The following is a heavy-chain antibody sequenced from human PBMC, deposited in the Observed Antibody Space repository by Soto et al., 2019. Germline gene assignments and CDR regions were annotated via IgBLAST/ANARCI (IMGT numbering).Heavy chain of an antibody. CDR3: ARKVVPGAVAGTSDY. V-gene: IGHV4-31*03. Sequence: QVQLQESGPGLVKPSQTLSLTCTVSGGSISSGGYYWSWIRQHPGKGLEWIGYIYYSGSTYYNPALKSRVNISVDTSKNQFSLKVSSVTAAGKGVYYCARKVVPGAVAGTSDYWGQGTLVTVSS. CDR2: IYYSGST. D-gene: IGHD6-19*01. J-gene: IGHJ4*02. CDR1: GGSISSGGYY.